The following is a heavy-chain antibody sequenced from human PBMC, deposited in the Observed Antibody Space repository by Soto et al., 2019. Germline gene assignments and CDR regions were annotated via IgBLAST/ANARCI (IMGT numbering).Heavy chain of an antibody. V-gene: IGHV4-31*03. CDR2: IYYSGST. CDR1: GGSISSGGYY. CDR3: ATDYGDSYYYYYGMDV. Sequence: QVQLQESGPGLVKPSQTLSLTCTVSGGSISSGGYYWSWIRQHPGKGLEWVGYIYYSGSTYYNPSLKSRVTISVDTSKNQFSLKLSSVTAADTAVYYCATDYGDSYYYYYGMDVWGQGTTVTVSS. D-gene: IGHD4-17*01. J-gene: IGHJ6*02.